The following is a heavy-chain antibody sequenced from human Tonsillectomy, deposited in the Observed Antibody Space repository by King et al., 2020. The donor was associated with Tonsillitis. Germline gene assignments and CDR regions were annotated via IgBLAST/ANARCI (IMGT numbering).Heavy chain of an antibody. J-gene: IGHJ5*02. CDR2: MNPNRGNT. CDR1: GYTFTSYD. D-gene: IGHD3-3*01. Sequence: QLVQSGAEVKKPGASVKVSCKASGYTFTSYDINWVRQATGQGLEWMGWMNPNRGNTGYAQKFQGRVTMTRNTSISTAYMELSSLRSEDTAVYYCARAPVLRFLEWLGDWFDPWGQGTLVTVSS. CDR3: ARAPVLRFLEWLGDWFDP. V-gene: IGHV1-8*01.